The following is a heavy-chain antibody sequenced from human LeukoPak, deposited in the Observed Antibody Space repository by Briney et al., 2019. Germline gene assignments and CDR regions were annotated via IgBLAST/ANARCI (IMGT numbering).Heavy chain of an antibody. D-gene: IGHD2/OR15-2a*01. CDR2: TYYRSKWYN. J-gene: IGHJ6*03. CDR3: ARGSRRVMDV. Sequence: SQTLSLTCATSGDSFTSNSAAWNWITQSPSRGLEWLGRTYYRSKWYNDYAVSVKSRITINPDTSKNQFSLQLNSVTPEDTAVYYCARGSRRVMDVWGKGTTVTVSS. CDR1: GDSFTSNSAA. V-gene: IGHV6-1*01.